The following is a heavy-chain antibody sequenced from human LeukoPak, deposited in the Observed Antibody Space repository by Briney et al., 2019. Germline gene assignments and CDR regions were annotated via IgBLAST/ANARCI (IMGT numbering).Heavy chain of an antibody. CDR2: INPKSGFT. CDR3: ATTSIWTGYADDAFDI. D-gene: IGHD3/OR15-3a*01. J-gene: IGHJ3*02. CDR1: GYTFIDYY. V-gene: IGHV1-2*02. Sequence: ASVTVSCTASGYTFIDYYVHWVRQAPGQGLEFMGWINPKSGFTSYAQRFQARVSLSRDTSISTAYMELSRLRSADTAIYYCATTSIWTGYADDAFDIWGQGTMVIVSS.